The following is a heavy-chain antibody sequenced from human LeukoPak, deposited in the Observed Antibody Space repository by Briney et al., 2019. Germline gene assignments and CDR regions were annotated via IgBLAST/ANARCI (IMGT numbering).Heavy chain of an antibody. CDR2: ISYDGTDK. CDR3: AKDLGYSGYSYGNDY. V-gene: IGHV3-30*18. J-gene: IGHJ4*02. D-gene: IGHD5-18*01. Sequence: GGGLRLSRAASVFTLSSYVMHWVRRAPGTGRECVAVISYDGTDKYYADSVRGRFTISRDNSKNTLYLQMNSLRAEDTAVYYCAKDLGYSGYSYGNDYWGQGTLVTVSS. CDR1: VFTLSSYV.